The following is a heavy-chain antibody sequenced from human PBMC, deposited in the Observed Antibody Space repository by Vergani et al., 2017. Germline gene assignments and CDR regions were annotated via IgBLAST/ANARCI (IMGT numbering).Heavy chain of an antibody. CDR3: ARSMTRDAFDI. CDR2: IYYSGST. V-gene: IGHV4-59*08. CDR1: GGSISSYY. Sequence: QVQLQESGPGLVKPSETLSLTCTVSGGSISSYYWSWIRQPPGKGLEWIGYIYYSGSTNYNPSLKSRVTISVDTSKNQFSLKLSSVTAADTAVDYCARSMTRDAFDIWGQGTMVTVSS. J-gene: IGHJ3*02. D-gene: IGHD2-21*02.